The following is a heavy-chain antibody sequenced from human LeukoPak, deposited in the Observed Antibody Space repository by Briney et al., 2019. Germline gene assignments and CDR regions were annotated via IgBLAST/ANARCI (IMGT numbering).Heavy chain of an antibody. CDR1: GFTFSSYW. Sequence: GGSLRLSGAASGFTFSSYWMSWVRQAPGKGLEWVANIKQDGSEKYYVDSVKGRFTISRDNAKNSLYLQMNSLRAEDTAVYYCARVGYEIAVVKGAFDCWGQGTLVTVSS. CDR2: IKQDGSEK. J-gene: IGHJ4*02. V-gene: IGHV3-7*01. CDR3: ARVGYEIAVVKGAFDC. D-gene: IGHD6-19*01.